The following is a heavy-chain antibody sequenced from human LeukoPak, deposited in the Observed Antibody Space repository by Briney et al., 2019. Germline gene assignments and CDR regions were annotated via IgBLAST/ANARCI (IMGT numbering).Heavy chain of an antibody. V-gene: IGHV4-61*01. D-gene: IGHD6-19*01. CDR3: ARAKRSGSGYSSGSYY. J-gene: IGHJ4*02. CDR1: GGSVSSGSYY. Sequence: SETLSLTCTVSGGSVSSGSYYWSWIRQPPGKGLEWIGYIYYSGGTNYNPPLKSRVTISVDTSKNRFSLKLSSVTAADTAVYYCARAKRSGSGYSSGSYYWGQGTLVTVSS. CDR2: IYYSGGT.